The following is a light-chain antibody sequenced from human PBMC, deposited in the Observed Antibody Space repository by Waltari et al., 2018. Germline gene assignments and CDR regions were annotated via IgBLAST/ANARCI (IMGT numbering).Light chain of an antibody. V-gene: IGLV2-14*03. CDR3: SSYTSSSTWV. CDR2: DVT. CDR1: SRDVGGYDY. J-gene: IGLJ3*02. Sequence: QSALTQPASVSASPGKSIAISCTGTSRDVGGYDYVSWYQHHPGKAPKLIIYDVTKRPSGVSDRFSGSKSGNTASLTISGLQAEDEADFYCSSYTSSSTWVFGGGTKLTVL.